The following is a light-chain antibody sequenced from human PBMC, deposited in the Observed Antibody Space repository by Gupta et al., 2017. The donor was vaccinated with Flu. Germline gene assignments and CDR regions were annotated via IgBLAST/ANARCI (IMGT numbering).Light chain of an antibody. CDR1: QSLVYSDGNTY. CDR2: QVS. CDR3: MQGSRWPWA. J-gene: IGKJ1*01. Sequence: DVVMTQSPLSLPVTLGQPASISCRSSQSLVYSDGNTYLHWFQQRPGQSPRRLIYQVSHRESGVPDRFSGSGSGTDFILKISRVEAEDVGVYYCMQGSRWPWAFGQGTKVEI. V-gene: IGKV2-30*01.